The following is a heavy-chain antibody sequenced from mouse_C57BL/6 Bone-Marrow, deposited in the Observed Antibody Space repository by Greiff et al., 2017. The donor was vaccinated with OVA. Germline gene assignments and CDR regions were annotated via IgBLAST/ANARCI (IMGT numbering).Heavy chain of an antibody. J-gene: IGHJ1*03. Sequence: QVQLKQSGAELARPGASVKLSCKASGYTFTSYGISWVKQRTGQGLEWIGEIYPRSGNTYYNEKFKGKATLTADKSSSTAYMELRSLTSEDSAVYFCARKFSAGYFDVWGTGTTVTVSS. CDR2: IYPRSGNT. CDR3: ARKFSAGYFDV. CDR1: GYTFTSYG. V-gene: IGHV1-81*01.